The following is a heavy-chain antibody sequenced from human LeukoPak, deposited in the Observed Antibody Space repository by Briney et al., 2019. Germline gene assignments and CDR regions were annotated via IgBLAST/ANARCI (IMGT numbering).Heavy chain of an antibody. J-gene: IGHJ4*02. V-gene: IGHV4-4*07. CDR2: IYTSGST. CDR1: GGSISSYY. Sequence: PSETLSLTCTVSGGSISSYYWSWIRQPAGKGLDWIGRIYTSGSTNYNPSLKSRVTMSVDTSKNQFSLKLSSVTAADTAVYYCARDRTRIFDYWGQGTLVTVSS. CDR3: ARDRTRIFDY.